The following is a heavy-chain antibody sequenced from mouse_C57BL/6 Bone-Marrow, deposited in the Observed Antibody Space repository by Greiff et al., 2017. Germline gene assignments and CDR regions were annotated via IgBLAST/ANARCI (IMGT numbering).Heavy chain of an antibody. J-gene: IGHJ2*01. CDR3: ARWTSYYSPFDD. Sequence: VQLKESGGGLVQPGGSLSLSCAASGFTFTDYYMSWVRQPPGKALEWLGFIRNKANGYTTEYSASVKGRFTISRDNSQSILYLQMNALRAEDSATYYCARWTSYYSPFDDWGQGTTRTVSS. D-gene: IGHD2-12*01. CDR1: GFTFTDYY. V-gene: IGHV7-3*01. CDR2: IRNKANGYTT.